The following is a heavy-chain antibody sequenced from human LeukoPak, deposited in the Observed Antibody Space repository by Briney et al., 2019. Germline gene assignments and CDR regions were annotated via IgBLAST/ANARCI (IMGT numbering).Heavy chain of an antibody. V-gene: IGHV3-30*02. J-gene: IGHJ4*02. CDR3: AKDHLTYCGGTSCSFDC. Sequence: PGGSLRLSCAASGFTFRSYGMHWVRQAPGKGLEWVAFIRYDGSDKYYADSVKGRFTISRDNSKNTLYLQLNSLRVEDTVVYYCAKDHLTYCGGTSCSFDCWGQGTLVTVSS. CDR1: GFTFRSYG. CDR2: IRYDGSDK. D-gene: IGHD2-2*01.